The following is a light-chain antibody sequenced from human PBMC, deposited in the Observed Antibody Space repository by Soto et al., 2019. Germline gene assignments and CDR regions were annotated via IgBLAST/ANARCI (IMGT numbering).Light chain of an antibody. V-gene: IGKV1-5*03. J-gene: IGKJ2*01. Sequence: DIQMTQSPSTLSASVGDRVTITCRASQSISSWLAWYQQKPGKAPKLLIYKASSLESGVLSRFSGSGSGTEFTLTISSLQPDDFATYYCQQYNSYPYTFGQGTKLDIK. CDR1: QSISSW. CDR2: KAS. CDR3: QQYNSYPYT.